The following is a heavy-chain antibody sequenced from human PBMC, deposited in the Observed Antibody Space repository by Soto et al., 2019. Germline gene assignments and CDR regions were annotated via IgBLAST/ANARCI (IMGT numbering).Heavy chain of an antibody. CDR3: AKGTSGWYFGGNYYYDLDV. D-gene: IGHD6-19*01. V-gene: IGHV3-23*01. Sequence: GGSLRLSCAASGFTFNTFAMSWVRQSPGKGLEWVSAMSATGGSAYYADSVKGRFTISRDNSANTLYLQMNSLRGEDTAVYYCAKGTSGWYFGGNYYYDLDVWGQGTTVTVSS. J-gene: IGHJ6*02. CDR1: GFTFNTFA. CDR2: MSATGGSA.